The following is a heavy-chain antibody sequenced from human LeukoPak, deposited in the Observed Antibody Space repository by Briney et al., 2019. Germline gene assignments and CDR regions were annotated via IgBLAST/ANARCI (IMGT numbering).Heavy chain of an antibody. D-gene: IGHD3-22*01. V-gene: IGHV4-39*01. CDR2: VYYTGNT. CDR1: GGSISCSSCY. Sequence: PSETLSLTCTVSGGSISCSSCYWGWIRQPPGKGLEWIGRVYYTGNTYYNPSLKRRITTSVDTSKNQFSLKLSSVTAADTAMYYCARQINYYDSPFDPWGQGTLVTVSP. J-gene: IGHJ5*02. CDR3: ARQINYYDSPFDP.